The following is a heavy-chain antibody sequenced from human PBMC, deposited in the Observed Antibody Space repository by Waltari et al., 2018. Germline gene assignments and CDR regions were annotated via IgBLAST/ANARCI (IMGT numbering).Heavy chain of an antibody. V-gene: IGHV4-38-2*01. D-gene: IGHD2-8*02. CDR3: ARLYTGRYWYFDL. CDR1: GYSISRGYY. Sequence: QVQLQESGPGLVKPSETLSLNCAVSGYSISRGYYWDWIRQPPGKGLEWIGTFYHAGDTYYNPSLKSRVTISLDTSKNQFSLKLKSVTAADTAVYYCARLYTGRYWYFDLWGRGTLVTVSS. CDR2: FYHAGDT. J-gene: IGHJ2*01.